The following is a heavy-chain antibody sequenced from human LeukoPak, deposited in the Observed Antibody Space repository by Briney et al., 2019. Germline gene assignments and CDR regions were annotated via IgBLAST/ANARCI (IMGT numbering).Heavy chain of an antibody. CDR1: GFTFSSYA. D-gene: IGHD6-6*01. J-gene: IGHJ4*02. Sequence: GSLRLSCAASGFTFSSYAMNWVRQAPGKGLGWVSGISNSGGSTYYADSVKGRFTISRDNSKNTLYLQMNSLRAEDTAVYYCAKETSSSFDYWGQGTLVTVSS. V-gene: IGHV3-23*01. CDR2: ISNSGGST. CDR3: AKETSSSFDY.